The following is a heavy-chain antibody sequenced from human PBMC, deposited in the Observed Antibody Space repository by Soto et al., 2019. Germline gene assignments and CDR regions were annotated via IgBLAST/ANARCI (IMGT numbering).Heavy chain of an antibody. CDR3: ATTGIVGATLFGY. V-gene: IGHV5-10-1*01. Sequence: GESLKISCKGSGYSFTSYWISWVRQMPGKGLEWMGRIDPSDSYTNYSPSFQGHVTISADKSISTAYLQWSSLKASDTAMYYCATTGIVGATLFGYWGQGTLVTVSS. D-gene: IGHD1-26*01. J-gene: IGHJ4*02. CDR1: GYSFTSYW. CDR2: IDPSDSYT.